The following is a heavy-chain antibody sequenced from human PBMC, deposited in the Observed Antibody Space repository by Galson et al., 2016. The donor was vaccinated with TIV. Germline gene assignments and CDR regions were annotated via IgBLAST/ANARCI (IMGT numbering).Heavy chain of an antibody. D-gene: IGHD3-22*01. V-gene: IGHV1-18*04. CDR2: ISAYNGET. CDR1: GYIFTNYG. Sequence: SVKVSCKASGYIFTNYGFTWVRQAPGQGLEWMGWISAYNGETDYAQRVQDRVAMTIDTSASTAYMELRSLRSDDTAVYFCARDRATLTFILVVDYYYGLDIWGQGTTVTVSS. CDR3: ARDRATLTFILVVDYYYGLDI. J-gene: IGHJ6*02.